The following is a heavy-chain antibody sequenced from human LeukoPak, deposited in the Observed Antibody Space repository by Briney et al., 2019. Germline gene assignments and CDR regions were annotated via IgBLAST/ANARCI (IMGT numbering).Heavy chain of an antibody. D-gene: IGHD2-2*02. CDR3: ARSLGYCGPTRCYSDFDI. V-gene: IGHV4-39*01. CDR1: GGSISNSVYY. CDR2: FYYSGST. Sequence: PSETLSLTCTVSGGSISNSVYYWGWIRQPPGKGLEWIGTFYYSGSTYYNPSLKSRVTMSVDTSKNQFSLKLNSVTAADTAVFYCARSLGYCGPTRCYSDFDIWGQGTRVTVSS. J-gene: IGHJ3*02.